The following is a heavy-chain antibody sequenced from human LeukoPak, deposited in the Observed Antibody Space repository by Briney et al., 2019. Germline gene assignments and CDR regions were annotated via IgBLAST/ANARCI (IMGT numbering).Heavy chain of an antibody. D-gene: IGHD1-26*01. V-gene: IGHV3-23*01. CDR2: ISGSGGST. J-gene: IGHJ4*02. Sequence: GGSLRLSCAASGFTFGSFWMHWVRQVPGKGLEWVSAISGSGGSTYYADSVKGRFTISRDNSKNTLYLQMNSLRAGDTAVYYCAKAMGATLFDYWGQGTLVTVSS. CDR1: GFTFGSFW. CDR3: AKAMGATLFDY.